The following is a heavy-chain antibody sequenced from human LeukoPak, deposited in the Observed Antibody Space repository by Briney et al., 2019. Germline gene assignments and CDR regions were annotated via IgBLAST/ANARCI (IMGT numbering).Heavy chain of an antibody. CDR3: ARGIIGYYFDY. CDR1: GGSVSSGTYH. V-gene: IGHV4-61*01. Sequence: SETLSLTCTVSGGSVSSGTYHWSWIRQPPGKGLEWIGYIYYSGSTNYNPSLKSRVSISVDTSKNQFSLRLSSVTAADTAVYYCARGIIGYYFDYWGQGTLVTVSS. J-gene: IGHJ4*02. D-gene: IGHD2-15*01. CDR2: IYYSGST.